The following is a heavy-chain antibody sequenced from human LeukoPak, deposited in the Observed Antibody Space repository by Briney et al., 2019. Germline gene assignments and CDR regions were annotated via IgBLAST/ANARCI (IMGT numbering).Heavy chain of an antibody. J-gene: IGHJ4*02. CDR1: GFAFGSYA. CDR3: AKTTAGHSSGRYPGWPVDY. CDR2: ISGSGGII. Sequence: GGSLRLSCAASGFAFGSYAMAWVRQAPGKGLEWVSHISGSGGIIYYTDSVKGRLTTSRDNSKNTLYLQMDSLRAEDTAVYYCAKTTAGHSSGRYPGWPVDYWGQGTLVTVSS. V-gene: IGHV3-23*01. D-gene: IGHD6-19*01.